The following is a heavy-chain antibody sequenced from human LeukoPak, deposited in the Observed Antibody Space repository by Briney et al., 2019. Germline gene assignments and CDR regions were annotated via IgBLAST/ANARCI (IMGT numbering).Heavy chain of an antibody. V-gene: IGHV3-73*01. CDR1: GFILRNTW. D-gene: IGHD3-10*01. Sequence: GGSLRLSCAASGFILRNTWMSWVRQASGKGLEWVGRIRSKANSYATAYAASVKGRFTISRDDSKNTAYLQMNSLKTEDTAVYYCTRPAVRGVIECWGQGTLVTVSS. CDR3: TRPAVRGVIEC. CDR2: IRSKANSYAT. J-gene: IGHJ4*02.